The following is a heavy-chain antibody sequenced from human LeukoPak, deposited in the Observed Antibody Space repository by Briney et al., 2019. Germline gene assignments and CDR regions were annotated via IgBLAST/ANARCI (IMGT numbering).Heavy chain of an antibody. CDR1: GYRFTSYW. CDR3: ASHNSGNFDY. J-gene: IGHJ4*02. Sequence: PGESLKISCKGSGYRFTSYWIGWVRQMPGKGLEWMGIIYPGDSDTRYSPSFQGQVSNSADKSISTVYLQWSSLKASDTAMYFCASHNSGNFDYWGQGTLVTVSS. CDR2: IYPGDSDT. D-gene: IGHD1-26*01. V-gene: IGHV5-51*01.